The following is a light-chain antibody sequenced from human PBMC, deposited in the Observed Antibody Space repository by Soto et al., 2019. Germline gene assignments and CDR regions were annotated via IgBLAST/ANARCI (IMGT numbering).Light chain of an antibody. J-gene: IGKJ2*01. V-gene: IGKV3-15*01. CDR3: QQYNNWPYT. CDR2: GAY. CDR1: QSVSSN. Sequence: EIVMTQSPATLSVSPGERATFSCRASQSVSSNLAWYQQKPGQAPRLLISGAYTRATDIPARFSGSGSGTEFTLTISSLQSEDFAVYYCQQYNNWPYTFGQGTKLEIK.